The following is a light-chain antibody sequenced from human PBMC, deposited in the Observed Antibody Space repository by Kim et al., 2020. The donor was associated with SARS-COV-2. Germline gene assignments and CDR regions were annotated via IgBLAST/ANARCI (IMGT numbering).Light chain of an antibody. V-gene: IGLV3-19*01. J-gene: IGLJ2*01. CDR1: SLRSYY. CDR3: NSRDSSGNHEV. CDR2: GKN. Sequence: ALVQTVRITCQGDSLRSYYASWYQQKPRQAPVLVIYGKNNRPSGIPDRFSGSSSGNTASLTITGAQAEDEADYYCNSRDSSGNHEVFGGGTQLTVL.